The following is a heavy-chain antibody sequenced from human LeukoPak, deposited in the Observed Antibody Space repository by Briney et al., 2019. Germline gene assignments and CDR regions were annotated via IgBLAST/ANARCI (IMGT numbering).Heavy chain of an antibody. Sequence: KTGGSLRLSCAASGFIVTNAWMNWVRQAPGKGVEWVGRIQSKTDGGKTDYAAPVKGRFTISRDDSKNTLYLQMNSLKTEDTAIYYCTTGIRGDWGQGTLVTVSS. V-gene: IGHV3-15*07. CDR3: TTGIRGD. D-gene: IGHD3-3*02. J-gene: IGHJ4*02. CDR1: GFIVTNAW. CDR2: IQSKTDGGKT.